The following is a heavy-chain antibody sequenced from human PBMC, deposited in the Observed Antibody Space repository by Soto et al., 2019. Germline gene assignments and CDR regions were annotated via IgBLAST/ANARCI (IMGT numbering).Heavy chain of an antibody. D-gene: IGHD3-10*01. CDR1: GYTFTSYG. V-gene: IGHV1-18*01. Sequence: ASVKVSCKASGYTFTSYGISWVLQAPGQGLEWMGWISVYNGKTNYAQKLQGRVTMTTDTSTSTAYMELRSLTSDDTAVYYCARDEGVFDGRYWGQGTLVTVSS. CDR3: ARDEGVFDGRY. J-gene: IGHJ4*02. CDR2: ISVYNGKT.